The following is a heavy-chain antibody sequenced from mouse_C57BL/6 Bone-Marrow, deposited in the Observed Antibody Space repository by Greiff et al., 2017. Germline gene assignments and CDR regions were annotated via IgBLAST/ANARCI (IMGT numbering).Heavy chain of an antibody. D-gene: IGHD2-12*01. J-gene: IGHJ2*01. CDR1: GYTFTSYW. CDR3: ARNYRDY. CDR2: IDPSYSYT. Sequence: QVQLQQPGAELVRPGTSVKLSCKASGYTFTSYWMHWVKQRPGQGLEWIGVIDPSYSYTNYNQKFKGKATLTVDTSSSTAYMQLSSLTSEDSAVYYCARNYRDYWGQGTTLTVSS. V-gene: IGHV1-59*01.